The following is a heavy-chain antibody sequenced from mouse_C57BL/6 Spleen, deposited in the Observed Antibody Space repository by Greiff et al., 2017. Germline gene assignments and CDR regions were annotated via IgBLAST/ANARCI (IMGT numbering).Heavy chain of an antibody. Sequence: ESGPGLVKPSQSLSLTCSVTGYSITSGYYWNWIRQFPGNKLEWMGYISYDGSNNYNPSLKNRISITRDTSKNQFFLKLNSVTTEDTATYYCASQTGTDAMDYWGQGTSVTVSS. J-gene: IGHJ4*01. D-gene: IGHD4-1*01. V-gene: IGHV3-6*01. CDR2: ISYDGSN. CDR3: ASQTGTDAMDY. CDR1: GYSITSGYY.